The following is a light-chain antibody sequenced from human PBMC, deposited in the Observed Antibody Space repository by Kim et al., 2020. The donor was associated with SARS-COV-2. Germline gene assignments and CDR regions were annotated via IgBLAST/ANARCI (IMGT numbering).Light chain of an antibody. Sequence: GQRVTISCSGSSSNIGSNTVNWYQQLPGTAPKLLIYSNNQRPSGVPDRFSGSKSGTSASLAISRLQSEDEADYYCAAWDDSLNGRVFGGGTKLTVL. CDR3: AAWDDSLNGRV. CDR1: SSNIGSNT. J-gene: IGLJ3*02. CDR2: SNN. V-gene: IGLV1-44*01.